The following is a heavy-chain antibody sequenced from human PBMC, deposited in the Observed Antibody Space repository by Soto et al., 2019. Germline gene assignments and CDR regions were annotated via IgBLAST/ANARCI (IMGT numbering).Heavy chain of an antibody. CDR1: GYTFTGYY. J-gene: IGHJ6*03. CDR3: ARDREAMVRGVHRFSYYYYMDV. CDR2: INPNSGGT. Sequence: ASVKVSCKASGYTFTGYYMHWVRQAPGQGLEWMGWINPNSGGTNYAQKFQGWVAMTRDTSISTAYMELSRLRSDDTAVYYCARDREAMVRGVHRFSYYYYMDVWGKGTTVTVSS. V-gene: IGHV1-2*04. D-gene: IGHD3-10*01.